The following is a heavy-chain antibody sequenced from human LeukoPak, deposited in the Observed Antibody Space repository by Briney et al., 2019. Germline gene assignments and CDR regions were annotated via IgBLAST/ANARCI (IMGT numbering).Heavy chain of an antibody. CDR2: ISGSGGTS. Sequence: GGSLRLSCAASGFTFTSYAMSWVRQAPGKGLEWVSAISGSGGTSYYADSVKGRFTISRDNSKNTLYLQMNSLRGEGTAVYYCARRPSSSSPTYFDYWGQGTLVTVSS. D-gene: IGHD6-6*01. CDR3: ARRPSSSSPTYFDY. V-gene: IGHV3-23*01. CDR1: GFTFTSYA. J-gene: IGHJ4*02.